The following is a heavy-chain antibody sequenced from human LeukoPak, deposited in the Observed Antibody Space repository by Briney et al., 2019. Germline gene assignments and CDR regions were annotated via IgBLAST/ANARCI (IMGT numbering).Heavy chain of an antibody. V-gene: IGHV1-18*01. J-gene: IGHJ4*02. CDR2: INPYNGNT. CDR3: ARAVSVTTPYFAY. CDR1: GYIFTNYA. D-gene: IGHD4-17*01. Sequence: ASVKVSCKASGYIFTNYAIHWVRQAPGQGLEWMGWINPYNGNTNYAQKFQGRVTMTTVTSTSTAYMEVTNLRSDDTAVYYCARAVSVTTPYFAYWGQGSLVTVSS.